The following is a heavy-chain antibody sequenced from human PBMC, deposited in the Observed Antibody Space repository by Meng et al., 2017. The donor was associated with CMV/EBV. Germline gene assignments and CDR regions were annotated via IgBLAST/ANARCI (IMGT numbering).Heavy chain of an antibody. D-gene: IGHD3-22*01. J-gene: IGHJ4*02. CDR1: GGTFSSYA. CDR3: ARVPQGFDDSSGYYFGY. V-gene: IGHV1-69*10. CDR2: IIPILGIA. Sequence: SVTVSCKASGGTFSSYAISWVRQAPGQGLEWMGGIIPILGIANYAQKFQGRVTITADKSTSTAYMELSSLRSEDTAVYYCARVPQGFDDSSGYYFGYWGQGTLVTVSS.